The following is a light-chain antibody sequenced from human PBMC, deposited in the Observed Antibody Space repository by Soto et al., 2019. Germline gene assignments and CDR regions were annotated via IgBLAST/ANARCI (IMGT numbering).Light chain of an antibody. Sequence: EIVLTQSPATMSLSPGERATLSCGASQSVSSRFLAWYQQKPGLAPRLLIYDASSTAAGIPDRFSGSGSGTDFTLTISRLEPEYVAMYYCQQYYISPYTFVQGTRLEIK. CDR2: DAS. CDR3: QQYYISPYT. J-gene: IGKJ2*01. V-gene: IGKV3D-20*01. CDR1: QSVSSRF.